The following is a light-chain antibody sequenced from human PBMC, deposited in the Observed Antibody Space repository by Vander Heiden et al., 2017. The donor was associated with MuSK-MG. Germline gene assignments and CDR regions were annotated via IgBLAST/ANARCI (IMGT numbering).Light chain of an antibody. V-gene: IGKV6-21*02. J-gene: IGKJ2*01. CDR3: QQSSRLPHT. CDR1: QSIGGN. Sequence: EIVLTQSPDLQSVTPQKTVTISCRASQSIGGNLHWYQQKPEQSPKLLIKYATQSIAGVPSRCSGSGSGTEFTRTISSLEVEDAATYYCQQSSRLPHTFGQGTKLEI. CDR2: YAT.